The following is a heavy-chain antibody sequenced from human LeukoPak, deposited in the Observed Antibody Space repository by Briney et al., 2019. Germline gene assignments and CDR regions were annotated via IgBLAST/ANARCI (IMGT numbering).Heavy chain of an antibody. D-gene: IGHD1-1*01. CDR3: ATQLERGFDN. Sequence: GASVKVSCKASGGTFSSYATSWVRQAPGQGLEWMGGIIPVFGTANYAQKFQGRVTITADESTSTAYMELSSLRSEDTAVCYCATQLERGFDNWGQGTLVTVSS. CDR2: IIPVFGTA. J-gene: IGHJ4*02. V-gene: IGHV1-69*13. CDR1: GGTFSSYA.